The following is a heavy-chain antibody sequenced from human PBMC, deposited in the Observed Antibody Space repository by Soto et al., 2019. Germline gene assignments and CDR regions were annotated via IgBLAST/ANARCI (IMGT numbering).Heavy chain of an antibody. CDR2: INPNGGAT. J-gene: IGHJ6*03. CDR1: GDGFNDYY. V-gene: IGHV1-2*02. Sequence: ASVKVSCKTSGDGFNDYYIHWVRQAPGQGLEWMGWINPNGGATKYAQKFQGRVTVTRDTSIRTVYMELSSLRSDDTAVYYCARESGGSSVILDYSPIYMHVPCRRTTVPVSS. CDR3: ARESGGSSVILDYSPIYMHV. D-gene: IGHD1-26*01.